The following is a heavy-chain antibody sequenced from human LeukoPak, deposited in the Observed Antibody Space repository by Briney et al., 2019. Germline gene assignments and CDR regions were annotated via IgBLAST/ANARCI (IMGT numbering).Heavy chain of an antibody. CDR3: AKHVGGDGYSPIDY. J-gene: IGHJ4*02. D-gene: IGHD5-24*01. Sequence: GGSLRLSCAASGFTFSSYAMSWVRQAPGKGLEWVSAISGSGSSTYYADSVKGRFTISRDNSKNTLYLQMNSLRAEDTALYYCAKHVGGDGYSPIDYWGQGTLVTVSS. V-gene: IGHV3-23*01. CDR1: GFTFSSYA. CDR2: ISGSGSST.